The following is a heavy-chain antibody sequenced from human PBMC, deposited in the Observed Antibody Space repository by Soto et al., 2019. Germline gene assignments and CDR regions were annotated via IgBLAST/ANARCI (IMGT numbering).Heavy chain of an antibody. D-gene: IGHD3-22*01. J-gene: IGHJ6*02. CDR3: ASAQRDYDSSGYGMAV. CDR1: GGTFNSYG. Sequence: ASVKVSCKASGGTFNSYGISWVRQAPGQGLEWMGGIIPIFGTANYAQQFQGRVTITADESTSTAYMELSSLRSEDTAVYYCASAQRDYDSSGYGMAVWAQGTTVPVSS. CDR2: IIPIFGTA. V-gene: IGHV1-69*13.